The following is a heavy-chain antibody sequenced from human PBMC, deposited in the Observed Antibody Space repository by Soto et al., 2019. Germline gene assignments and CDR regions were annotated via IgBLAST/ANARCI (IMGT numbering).Heavy chain of an antibody. J-gene: IGHJ4*02. D-gene: IGHD6-6*01. Sequence: GASVKVSCKASGGAFSSYAISWGRQAPGQGREWMGGIIPIFGTANYAQKFQGRVTITADQSTSTAYMERSSLRSEDTAVYYCARRIASRTSAFDDCGQGALVTVSS. CDR1: GGAFSSYA. V-gene: IGHV1-69*13. CDR3: ARRIASRTSAFDD. CDR2: IIPIFGTA.